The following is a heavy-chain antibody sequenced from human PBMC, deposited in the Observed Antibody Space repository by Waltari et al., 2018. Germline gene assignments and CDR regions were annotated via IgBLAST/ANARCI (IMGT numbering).Heavy chain of an antibody. V-gene: IGHV3-74*01. CDR3: ARVRLLYTFDY. D-gene: IGHD2-21*02. Sequence: EVQLVESGGGLVQLGGSVRLSCAACGFTFGSYWMNWVRQAPGKGLVWVSHINSDGSSTSYADSVKGRFTISRDNAKNTLYLQMNSLRAEDTAVYYCARVRLLYTFDYWGQGTLVTVSS. CDR2: INSDGSST. J-gene: IGHJ4*02. CDR1: GFTFGSYW.